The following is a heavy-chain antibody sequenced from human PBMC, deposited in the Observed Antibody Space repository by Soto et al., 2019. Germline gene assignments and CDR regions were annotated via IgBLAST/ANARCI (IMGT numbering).Heavy chain of an antibody. CDR3: ARVDWVDYYYGMDV. D-gene: IGHD3-9*01. V-gene: IGHV4-59*08. J-gene: IGHJ6*02. Sequence: SETLSLTCTVSGGSISSYYWSWIRQPPGKELEYIGYIYYSGSTNYNPSLKSRVTISVDTSENQISLKLSAVTAADTAVYYCARVDWVDYYYGMDVWGQGTTVTVSS. CDR2: IYYSGST. CDR1: GGSISSYY.